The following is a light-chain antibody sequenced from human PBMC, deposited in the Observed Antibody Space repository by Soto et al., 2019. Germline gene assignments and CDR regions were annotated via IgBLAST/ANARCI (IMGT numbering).Light chain of an antibody. J-gene: IGKJ5*01. V-gene: IGKV3-15*01. CDR2: GAS. CDR1: QSVSTN. Sequence: EIVMTQSPATLSVSPGERATLSCRASQSVSTNLAGYQQKPGQAPRLLIFGASTRATGIPARFSGSGSGTEFTLTISSLQSEDFAVYYCQQYNTWPPITFGPGTRLEIK. CDR3: QQYNTWPPIT.